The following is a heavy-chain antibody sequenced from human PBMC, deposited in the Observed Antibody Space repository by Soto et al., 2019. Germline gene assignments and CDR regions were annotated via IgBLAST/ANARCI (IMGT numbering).Heavy chain of an antibody. CDR1: GGSISSGGYY. CDR3: ARDYGGNANNWFDP. J-gene: IGHJ5*02. V-gene: IGHV4-31*03. D-gene: IGHD4-17*01. CDR2: IYYSGST. Sequence: QVQPQESGPGLVKPSQTLSLTCTVSGGSISSGGYYWSWIRQHPGKGLEWIGYIYYSGSTYYNPSLKSRVTISVDTSKNQFSLKLSSVTAADTAVYYCARDYGGNANNWFDPWGQGTLVTVSS.